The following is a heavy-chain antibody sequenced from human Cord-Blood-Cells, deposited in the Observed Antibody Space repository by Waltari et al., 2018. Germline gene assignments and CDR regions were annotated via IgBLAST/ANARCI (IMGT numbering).Heavy chain of an antibody. CDR1: GYSFTSYW. Sequence: EVQLVQSGAEVKKPGESLKISCKGSGYSFTSYWIGWVGPMPGKGLEWMGIIYPGDSDTRYSPSVQGQVTISADKSISTAYLQWSSLKASDTAMYYCARFGGGPLSRYNWNYSPLYFDYWGQGTLVTVSS. V-gene: IGHV5-51*01. CDR3: ARFGGGPLSRYNWNYSPLYFDY. J-gene: IGHJ4*02. CDR2: IYPGDSDT. D-gene: IGHD1-7*01.